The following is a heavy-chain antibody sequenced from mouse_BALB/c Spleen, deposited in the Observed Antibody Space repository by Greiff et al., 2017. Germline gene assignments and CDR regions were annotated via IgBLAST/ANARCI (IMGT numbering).Heavy chain of an antibody. CDR2: IDPENGDT. D-gene: IGHD1-1*01. CDR1: GFNIKDYY. J-gene: IGHJ3*01. CDR3: NADYGSSYGAD. Sequence: VQLQQSGAELVRSGASVKLSCTASGFNIKDYYMHWVKQRPEQGLEWIGWIDPENGDTEYAPKFQGKATMTADTSSNTAYLQLSSLTSEDTAVYYCNADYGSSYGADWGQGTLVTVSA. V-gene: IGHV14-4*02.